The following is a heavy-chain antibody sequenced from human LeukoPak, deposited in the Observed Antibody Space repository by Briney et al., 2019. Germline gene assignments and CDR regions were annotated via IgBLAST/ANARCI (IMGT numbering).Heavy chain of an antibody. CDR1: GFTFSSYG. J-gene: IGHJ4*02. D-gene: IGHD3/OR15-3a*01. Sequence: GRSLRLSCAASGFTFSSYGMYWVRQAPGKGLEWVAVIWYDGSNKYYADSVKGRFTISRDNSKNTLYLQMNSLRAEDTAVYYCARFKGDFWTGYFDYWGQGTLVTVSS. V-gene: IGHV3-33*01. CDR2: IWYDGSNK. CDR3: ARFKGDFWTGYFDY.